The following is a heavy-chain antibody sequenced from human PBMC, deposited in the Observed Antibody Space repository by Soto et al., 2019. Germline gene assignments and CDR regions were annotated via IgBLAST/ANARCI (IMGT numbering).Heavy chain of an antibody. CDR3: TTEPSESSWYPLEVYFDY. D-gene: IGHD6-13*01. CDR2: IKSKTDGGTT. Sequence: GGSLRLSCAASGFTFSNAWMNWVRQAPGKGLEWVGRIKSKTDGGTTDYAAPVKGRFTISRDDSKNTLYLQMNSLKTEDTAVYYCTTEPSESSWYPLEVYFDYWGQGTLVTVSS. CDR1: GFTFSNAW. V-gene: IGHV3-15*07. J-gene: IGHJ4*02.